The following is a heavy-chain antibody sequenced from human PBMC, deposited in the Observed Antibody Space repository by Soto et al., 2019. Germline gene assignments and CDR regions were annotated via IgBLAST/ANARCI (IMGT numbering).Heavy chain of an antibody. J-gene: IGHJ4*02. CDR2: ISGSGVTI. V-gene: IGHV3-48*02. D-gene: IGHD4-17*01. CDR1: GFSFNNYA. CDR3: ARSRGLTTAGY. Sequence: EVQLVESGGGLVQPGGSLRLSCVASGFSFNNYAMNWVRQAPGRGREWISYISGSGVTIYYADSVRGRFSISRDNAQNSRYLQMNSLRDEDTAVYYCARSRGLTTAGYWGQGTLVTVSS.